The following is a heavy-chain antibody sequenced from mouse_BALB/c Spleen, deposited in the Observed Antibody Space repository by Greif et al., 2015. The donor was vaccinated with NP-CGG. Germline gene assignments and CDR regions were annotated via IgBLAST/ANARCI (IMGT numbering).Heavy chain of an antibody. Sequence: QVQLQQSGAELARPGASVKLSCKASGYTSTSYWMQWVKQRPGQGLEWIGAIYPGDGDTRYTQKFKGKATLTADKSSSTAYMQLSSLASEDSAVYYCARWLYYAMDYWGQGTSVTVSS. J-gene: IGHJ4*01. D-gene: IGHD2-3*01. CDR3: ARWLYYAMDY. CDR2: IYPGDGDT. CDR1: GYTSTSYW. V-gene: IGHV1-87*01.